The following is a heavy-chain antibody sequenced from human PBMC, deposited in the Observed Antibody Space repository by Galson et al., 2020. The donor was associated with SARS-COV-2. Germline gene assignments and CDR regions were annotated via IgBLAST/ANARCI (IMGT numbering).Heavy chain of an antibody. V-gene: IGHV3-9*01. CDR3: AKDISIEVAGMVDF. CDR1: GFTFDDYA. D-gene: IGHD6-19*01. Sequence: TGGSLRLSCAASGFTFDDYAMHWVRQAPGKGLEWVSGISWNSGSIGYADSVKGRFTISRDNAKNSLYLQMNSLRAEDTALYYCAKDISIEVAGMVDFWGQGTLVTVSS. CDR2: ISWNSGSI. J-gene: IGHJ4*02.